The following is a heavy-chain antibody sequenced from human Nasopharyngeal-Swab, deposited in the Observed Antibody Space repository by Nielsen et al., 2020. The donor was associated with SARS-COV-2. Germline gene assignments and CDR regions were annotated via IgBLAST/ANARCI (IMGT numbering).Heavy chain of an antibody. CDR1: GFTFDDYA. D-gene: IGHD5-24*01. CDR2: ISWNSGSI. Sequence: SLKISCAASGFTFDDYAMHWVRQAPGKGLEWVSGISWNSGSIGYADSVKGRFTISRDNAKNSLYLQMNSLRAEDTALYYCAKGDGLGATTASFDYWGQGTLVTASS. V-gene: IGHV3-9*01. J-gene: IGHJ4*02. CDR3: AKGDGLGATTASFDY.